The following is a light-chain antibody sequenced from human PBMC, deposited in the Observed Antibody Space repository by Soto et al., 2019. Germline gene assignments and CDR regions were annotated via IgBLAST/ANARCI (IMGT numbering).Light chain of an antibody. J-gene: IGKJ4*01. Sequence: DIVMTQSPLSLPVTPAEPASISCRSSQSLLHSNGYNYLDWYLQKPGQSPQLLIYSGSNRASGVPDRFSGSGSGTDFTLKISRVEAEDVGVYYCMQALQTPLTFGGGTKVDIK. CDR1: QSLLHSNGYNY. CDR3: MQALQTPLT. CDR2: SGS. V-gene: IGKV2-28*01.